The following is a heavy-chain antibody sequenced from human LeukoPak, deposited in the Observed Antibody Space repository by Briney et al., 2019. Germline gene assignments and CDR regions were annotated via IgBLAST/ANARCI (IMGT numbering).Heavy chain of an antibody. D-gene: IGHD3-22*01. J-gene: IGHJ4*02. CDR1: GGTFSSYA. Sequence: SVKVSCKASGGTFSSYAISWVRQAPGQGLEWMGRIIPIFGTANYAQKFQGRVTITTDESTSTAYMELSSLRSEDTAVYYCAGTYYYDSSGYYYWGQGTLVTVSS. CDR3: AGTYYYDSSGYYY. V-gene: IGHV1-69*05. CDR2: IIPIFGTA.